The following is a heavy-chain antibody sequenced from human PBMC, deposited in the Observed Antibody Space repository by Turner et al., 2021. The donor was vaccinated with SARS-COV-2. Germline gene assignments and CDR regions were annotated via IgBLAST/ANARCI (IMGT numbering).Heavy chain of an antibody. CDR2: INPNSGGT. CDR1: GYTFTGYY. Sequence: QVQLVQSGAEVKKPGASVKVSCKASGYTFTGYYMLWVRQAPGQGLEWMGWINPNSGGTNYAQKFQGRVTMTWDTSISTAYMELSRLRSDDTAVYYCARSRYTYGSYYYYGMDVWGQGTTVTVSS. D-gene: IGHD5-18*01. V-gene: IGHV1-2*02. J-gene: IGHJ6*02. CDR3: ARSRYTYGSYYYYGMDV.